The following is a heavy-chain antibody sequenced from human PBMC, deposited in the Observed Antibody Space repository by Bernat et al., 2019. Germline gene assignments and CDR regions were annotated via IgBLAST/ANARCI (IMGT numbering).Heavy chain of an antibody. V-gene: IGHV4-59*08. Sequence: QVQLQELGPGLVKPSETLSLTCTVSGGSISGYYWSWIRQPPGKGLEWIGYIYYSGSTNYNPSLKSRVTISVDTSKNQFSLLLSSVTAADTALYYCARKAGHVGPFPLDFWGPGTLVTVSS. CDR2: IYYSGST. CDR3: ARKAGHVGPFPLDF. D-gene: IGHD1-26*01. J-gene: IGHJ4*02. CDR1: GGSISGYY.